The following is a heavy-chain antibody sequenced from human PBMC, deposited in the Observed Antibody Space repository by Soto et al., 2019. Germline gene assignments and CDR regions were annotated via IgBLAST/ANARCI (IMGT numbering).Heavy chain of an antibody. V-gene: IGHV1-2*04. CDR2: INPNSGST. Sequence: DSVKVSCKASGYTLTGYYMHWVRQAPGQGLEWMGWINPNSGSTNYAQKFQGWVTMTRDTSISTAYMELSRLRSDDTAVYYCARGGGIAVAGTGAFDIWGQGTMVTVSS. D-gene: IGHD6-19*01. CDR1: GYTLTGYY. CDR3: ARGGGIAVAGTGAFDI. J-gene: IGHJ3*02.